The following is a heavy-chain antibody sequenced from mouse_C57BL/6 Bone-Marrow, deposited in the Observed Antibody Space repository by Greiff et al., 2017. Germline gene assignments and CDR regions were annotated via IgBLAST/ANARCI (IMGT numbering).Heavy chain of an antibody. Sequence: QVQLKQSGAELARPGASVKLSCKASGYTFTSYGLSWVKQRTGQGLEWIGEIFPRSGNTYYNQKFKGKATLTADTSSSTAYMELRSLPSEDSAVYICARFDGYYGYYFDYGGQGATLTVSS. CDR3: ARFDGYYGYYFDY. D-gene: IGHD2-3*01. J-gene: IGHJ2*01. CDR2: IFPRSGNT. CDR1: GYTFTSYG. V-gene: IGHV1-81*01.